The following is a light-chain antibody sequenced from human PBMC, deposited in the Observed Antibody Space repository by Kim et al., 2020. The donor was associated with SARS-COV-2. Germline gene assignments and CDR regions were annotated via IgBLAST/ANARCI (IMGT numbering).Light chain of an antibody. CDR1: SSDVGNYNY. Sequence: QSALTQPPSASGSPGQSVTISCTGTSSDVGNYNYVSWYQQHPGKAPKFMIYEVSKRPSGVPDRFSGSKSGNTASLTVSGLQAEDEADYYCSSYAGSNNFVFGTGTKVTVL. CDR2: EVS. CDR3: SSYAGSNNFV. V-gene: IGLV2-8*01. J-gene: IGLJ1*01.